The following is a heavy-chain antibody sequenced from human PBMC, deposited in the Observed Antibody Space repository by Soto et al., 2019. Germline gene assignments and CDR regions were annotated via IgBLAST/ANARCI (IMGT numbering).Heavy chain of an antibody. V-gene: IGHV6-1*01. Sequence: LSQTLSLTCAISGDSVSSNSAAWNWIRQSPSRGLEWLGRTYYRSKWYNDYAVSVKSRITINPDTSKNQFSLQLNSVTPEDTAVYYCARDLIGLLDAWGGYPSYFDYWGQGTLVTVSS. D-gene: IGHD5-12*01. CDR2: TYYRSKWYN. CDR3: ARDLIGLLDAWGGYPSYFDY. CDR1: GDSVSSNSAA. J-gene: IGHJ4*02.